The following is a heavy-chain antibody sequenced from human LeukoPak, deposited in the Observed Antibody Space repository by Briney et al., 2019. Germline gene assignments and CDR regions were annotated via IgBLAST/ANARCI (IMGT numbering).Heavy chain of an antibody. D-gene: IGHD3-22*01. CDR1: GDSISSGGYS. CDR3: ARSPLAFYDSSGYPRVWFDP. V-gene: IGHV4-30-2*01. Sequence: PSQTLSLTCTVSGDSISSGGYSWSWIRQPPGQGPEWIGYIYHIGYISQSGNIYQNPSLKSRVTISLDTSRNQFSLKLSSVTAADTAVYYCARSPLAFYDSSGYPRVWFDPWGQGTLVTVSS. CDR2: ISQSGNI. J-gene: IGHJ5*02.